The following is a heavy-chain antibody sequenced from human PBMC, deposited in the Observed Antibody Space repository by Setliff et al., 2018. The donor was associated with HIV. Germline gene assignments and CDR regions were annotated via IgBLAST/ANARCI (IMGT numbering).Heavy chain of an antibody. J-gene: IGHJ4*02. D-gene: IGHD3-22*01. CDR2: ISYDGSYQ. CDR1: GFTFSSFA. CDR3: ARDYHYDSRGYFGS. Sequence: GESLKISCAASGFTFSSFAMQWVRQAPGKGLEWVAVISYDGSYQHYADSVKGRFTISRDNSKSTLFLQMNSLRAEDTAVYYCARDYHYDSRGYFGSWGQGALVTVSS. V-gene: IGHV3-30-3*01.